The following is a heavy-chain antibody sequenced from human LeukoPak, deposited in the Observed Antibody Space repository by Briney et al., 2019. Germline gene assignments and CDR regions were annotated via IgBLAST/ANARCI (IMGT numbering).Heavy chain of an antibody. V-gene: IGHV3-48*03. J-gene: IGHJ6*02. CDR2: ISSSGSTI. CDR1: GFTFSSYE. CDR3: ARDRAAAGKTLPGYGMDV. Sequence: GGSLRLSCAASGFTFSSYEMNWVRQAPGKGLEWVSYISSSGSTIYYADSVKGRFTISRDNAKNSLYLQMNSLRAEDTAVYYCARDRAAAGKTLPGYGMDVWGQGTTVTVSS. D-gene: IGHD6-13*01.